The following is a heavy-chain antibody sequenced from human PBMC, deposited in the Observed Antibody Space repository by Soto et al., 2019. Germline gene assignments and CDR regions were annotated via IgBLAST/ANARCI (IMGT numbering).Heavy chain of an antibody. CDR2: IYPGDSDT. D-gene: IGHD3-10*01. J-gene: IGHJ3*02. CDR1: EWRLPRSG. Sequence: VKISCEGYEWRLPRSGRVGVRQKPGKGLEWMGIIYPGDSDTRYSPSFQGQVTISADKSISTAYLQWSSLRAEDTAVYYCAPRKSERFNMGGFDIWAQGKMVT. V-gene: IGHV5-51*01. CDR3: APRKSERFNMGGFDI.